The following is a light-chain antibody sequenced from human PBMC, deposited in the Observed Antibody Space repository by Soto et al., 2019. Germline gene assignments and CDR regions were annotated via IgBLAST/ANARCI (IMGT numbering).Light chain of an antibody. Sequence: DIQMTQSPSNLSASVGDRVTITCWASQSIGSWLAWYQQKAGKAPNLLIYRASSLESGVPSRFSGSGSGTEFSITISSLQPDDFAIYYCQQYNSFSWTFGQGTKVEI. CDR1: QSIGSW. J-gene: IGKJ1*01. V-gene: IGKV1-5*03. CDR2: RAS. CDR3: QQYNSFSWT.